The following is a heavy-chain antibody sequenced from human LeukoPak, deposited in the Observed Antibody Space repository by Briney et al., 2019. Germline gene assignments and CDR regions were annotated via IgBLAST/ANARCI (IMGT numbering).Heavy chain of an antibody. Sequence: GGSLRLSCAASGFTFSSYAMHWVRQAPGKGLGWVAVISYDGSNKYYADSVKGRFTISRDNSKNTLYLQMNSLRAEDTAVYYCARDFGVDEYGGLHWGQGTLVTVSS. CDR3: ARDFGVDEYGGLH. CDR2: ISYDGSNK. D-gene: IGHD3-3*01. V-gene: IGHV3-30-3*01. J-gene: IGHJ4*02. CDR1: GFTFSSYA.